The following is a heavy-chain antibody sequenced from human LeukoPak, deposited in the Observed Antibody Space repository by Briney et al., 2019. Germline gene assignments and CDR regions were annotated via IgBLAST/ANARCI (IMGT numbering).Heavy chain of an antibody. D-gene: IGHD5-24*01. CDR2: IIPIFGTA. J-gene: IGHJ4*02. CDR1: GGTFSSYA. CDR3: ARDWEMATGLD. V-gene: IGHV1-69*05. Sequence: GSSVKVSCKASGGTFSSYAISWVRQAPGQGLGWMGGIIPIFGTANYAQKFRGRVTITTDESTSTAYMELSSLRSEDTAVYYCARDWEMATGLDWGQGTLVTVSS.